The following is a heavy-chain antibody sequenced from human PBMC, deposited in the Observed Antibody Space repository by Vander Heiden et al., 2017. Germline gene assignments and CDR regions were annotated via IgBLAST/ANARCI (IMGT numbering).Heavy chain of an antibody. D-gene: IGHD3-10*01. CDR3: TRSSAGFPDY. J-gene: IGHJ4*02. V-gene: IGHV3-73*01. Sequence: EVQLVESGGGLVQPGGSLNLPCAASGFTFSGSAMHWVRQASGKGLEWVGRIRSKANSYATAYAASVKGRFTISRDDSKNTAYLQMNSLKTEDTAVYYCTRSSAGFPDYWGQGTLVTVSS. CDR1: GFTFSGSA. CDR2: IRSKANSYAT.